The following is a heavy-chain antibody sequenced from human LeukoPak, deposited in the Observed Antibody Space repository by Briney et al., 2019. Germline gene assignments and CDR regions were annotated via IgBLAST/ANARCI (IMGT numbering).Heavy chain of an antibody. D-gene: IGHD6-13*01. CDR1: GGSISSYY. CDR3: ARVKYSSSWYWFDP. V-gene: IGHV4-59*01. CDR2: IYYSGST. J-gene: IGHJ5*02. Sequence: SETLSLTCTVSGGSISSYYWSWIRQPAGKGLEWIGYIYYSGSTNYNPSLKSRVTISVDTSKNQLSLRLSSVTAADTAVYYCARVKYSSSWYWFDPWGQGTLVTVSS.